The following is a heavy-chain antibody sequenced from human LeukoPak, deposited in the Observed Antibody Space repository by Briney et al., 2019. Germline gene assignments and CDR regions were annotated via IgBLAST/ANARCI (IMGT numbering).Heavy chain of an antibody. CDR1: AYTFTGYY. J-gene: IGHJ4*02. Sequence: ASVKVSCKASAYTFTGYYVHWVRQAPGQGLEWMGWINPNSGDTNYAQKFQGRVTMTRDTSISTAFMELRTLRSDDTAVYYCARDYGSGSFYFDYWGQGTLVTVS. CDR3: ARDYGSGSFYFDY. V-gene: IGHV1-2*02. CDR2: INPNSGDT. D-gene: IGHD3-10*01.